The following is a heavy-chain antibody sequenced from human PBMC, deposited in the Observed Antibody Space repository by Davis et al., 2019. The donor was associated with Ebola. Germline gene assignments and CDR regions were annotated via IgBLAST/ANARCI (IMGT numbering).Heavy chain of an antibody. J-gene: IGHJ6*03. V-gene: IGHV3-21*01. CDR1: GFTFSSYS. D-gene: IGHD1-7*01. CDR2: ISSSSSYI. CDR3: AKAPITGTTSYYYYYMDV. Sequence: GGSLRLSCAASGFTFSSYSMNWVRQAPGKGLEWVSSISSSSSYIYYADSVKGRFTISRDNSKNTLFLQMNSLRAEDTAVYYCAKAPITGTTSYYYYYMDVWGKGTTVTVSS.